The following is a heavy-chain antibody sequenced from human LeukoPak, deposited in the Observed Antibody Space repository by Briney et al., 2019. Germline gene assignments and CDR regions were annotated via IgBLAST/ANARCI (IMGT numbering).Heavy chain of an antibody. D-gene: IGHD3-22*01. V-gene: IGHV1-2*02. CDR1: GYTFSGYY. CDR3: ARTYYYDSSGYYYGY. Sequence: ASVKGSCKASGYTFSGYYIHWVRQAPGQGLEWMGWIDPNSGGTKYAQKFQGRVTMTRDTSISTAYMELSRLRSDDTAVYYCARTYYYDSSGYYYGYWGQGTLVTVSS. CDR2: IDPNSGGT. J-gene: IGHJ4*02.